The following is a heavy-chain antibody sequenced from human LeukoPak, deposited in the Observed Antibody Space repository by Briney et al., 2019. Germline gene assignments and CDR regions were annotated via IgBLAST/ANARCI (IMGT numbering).Heavy chain of an antibody. Sequence: SETLSLTCTVSGYSISSGYYWGWIRQPPGKGLEWIGSIYHSGSTYYNPSLKSRVTISVDTSKNQFSLKLSSVTAADTAVYYCARSAGGAYYDFWSGYSHAFDIWGQGTMVTVSS. CDR3: ARSAGGAYYDFWSGYSHAFDI. CDR1: GYSISSGYY. CDR2: IYHSGST. D-gene: IGHD3-3*01. V-gene: IGHV4-38-2*02. J-gene: IGHJ3*02.